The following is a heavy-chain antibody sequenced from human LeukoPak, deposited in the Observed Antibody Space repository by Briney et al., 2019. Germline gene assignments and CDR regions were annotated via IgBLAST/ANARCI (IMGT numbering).Heavy chain of an antibody. Sequence: SVKVSCKASGYTFTGYYMHWVRQAPGQGLEWMGWINPNSGGTNYAQKFQGRVTMTRDTSISTAYMKLSRLRSDDTAVYYCARAPVTYGSGSYSDYWGQGTLVTVSS. CDR2: INPNSGGT. V-gene: IGHV1-2*02. D-gene: IGHD3-10*01. CDR1: GYTFTGYY. J-gene: IGHJ4*02. CDR3: ARAPVTYGSGSYSDY.